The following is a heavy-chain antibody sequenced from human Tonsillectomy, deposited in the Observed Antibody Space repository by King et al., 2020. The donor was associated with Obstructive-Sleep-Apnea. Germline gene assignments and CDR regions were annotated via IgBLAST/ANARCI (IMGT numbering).Heavy chain of an antibody. V-gene: IGHV4-30-4*01. J-gene: IGHJ4*02. Sequence: VQLQESGPGLVKPSQTLSLTCTVSGGSISSGDYYWSWIRQPPGKGLEWIGYIYYSGSTYYNPSLKSRVTISVDTSKNQFSLKLSSVTAADTAVYYCAGTGEDSSGYYYGVRDIYFDYWGQGTLVTVSS. D-gene: IGHD3-22*01. CDR3: AGTGEDSSGYYYGVRDIYFDY. CDR2: IYYSGST. CDR1: GGSISSGDYY.